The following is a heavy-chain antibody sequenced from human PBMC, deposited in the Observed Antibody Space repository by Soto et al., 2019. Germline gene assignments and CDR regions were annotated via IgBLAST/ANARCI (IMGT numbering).Heavy chain of an antibody. J-gene: IGHJ6*03. Sequence: EVQLLESGGGLVQPGGSLRLSCAASGFTFSSYGMSWVRQAPGKGLEWVSSISGSGGSTYYAESVKGRFTISRDNSKDTLSLQMNSLRAEDTAVYYCAKKSVFDPVGGTYNYCSMDVWGKGTTVTVSS. D-gene: IGHD1-26*01. CDR3: AKKSVFDPVGGTYNYCSMDV. CDR2: ISGSGGST. CDR1: GFTFSSYG. V-gene: IGHV3-23*01.